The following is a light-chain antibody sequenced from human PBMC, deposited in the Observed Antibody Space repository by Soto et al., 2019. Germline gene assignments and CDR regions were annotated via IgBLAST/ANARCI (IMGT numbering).Light chain of an antibody. CDR1: SSDVGSYNL. Sequence: QSALTQPASVSGSPGQSITISCTGTSSDVGSYNLVSWYQQHPGKAPKLMIYEGSKRPSGVSNRFSGSKSGNTASLTISGLQAEDEADYYCCSYAGSITFVFGTGTKATVL. V-gene: IGLV2-23*03. CDR3: CSYAGSITFV. CDR2: EGS. J-gene: IGLJ1*01.